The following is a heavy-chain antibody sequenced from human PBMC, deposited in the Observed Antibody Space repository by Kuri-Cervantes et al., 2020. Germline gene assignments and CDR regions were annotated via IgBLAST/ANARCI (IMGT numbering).Heavy chain of an antibody. V-gene: IGHV1-2*02. CDR2: INPNSGGT. CDR1: GYTFTGYY. D-gene: IGHD2/OR15-2a*01. Sequence: ASVKVSCKASGYTFTGYYMHWVRQAPGQGLEWMGWINPNSGGTNYAQKFQGRVTMTRDTSISTAYMELSRLRSDDTAVYYCAGGESGDYYSTMGGYYYGMDVWGQGTTVTVSS. CDR3: AGGESGDYYSTMGGYYYGMDV. J-gene: IGHJ6*02.